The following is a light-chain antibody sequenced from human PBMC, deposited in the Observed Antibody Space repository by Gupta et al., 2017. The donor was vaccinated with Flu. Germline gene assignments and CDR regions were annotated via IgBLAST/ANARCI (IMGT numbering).Light chain of an antibody. V-gene: IGLV1-51*02. CDR1: SSNIGNNY. Sequence: QSVLTQPPPVSAAPAQAVTIPSSGSSSNIGNNYVSWYQQLPGTAPNLLIYEHDTRPSGIPDRFSGSKSGTSATLVITGLQAGDEADYHCGAWDSRCNVYVFGGGTKLTVL. J-gene: IGLJ3*02. CDR2: EHD. CDR3: GAWDSRCNVYV.